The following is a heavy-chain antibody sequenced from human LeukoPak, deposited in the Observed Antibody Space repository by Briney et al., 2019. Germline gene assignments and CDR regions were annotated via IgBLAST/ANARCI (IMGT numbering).Heavy chain of an antibody. CDR3: ARVPGQNWFDP. J-gene: IGHJ5*02. CDR2: MNPNSGNT. Sequence: ASVKVSCKVSGYTLTELSMHWVRQATGQGLEWMGWMNPNSGNTGYAQKFQGRVTMTRNTSISTAYMELSSLRSEDTAVYYCARVPGQNWFDPWGQGTLVTVSS. V-gene: IGHV1-8*01. CDR1: GYTLTELS. D-gene: IGHD1-14*01.